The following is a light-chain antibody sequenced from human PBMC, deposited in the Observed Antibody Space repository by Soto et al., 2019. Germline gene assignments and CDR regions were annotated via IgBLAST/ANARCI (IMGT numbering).Light chain of an antibody. J-gene: IGKJ2*01. CDR1: QSVSSN. V-gene: IGKV3-15*01. CDR2: GAS. CDR3: EQYNNWPPYT. Sequence: EIVMTQSPATLSVSPGERATLSCRASQSVSSNLAWYQQKPGQAPRLLTYGASTRATGISARFSGSGSVTEFTLTISSLQSEVFAVSYYEQYNNWPPYTFGQGTKLEIK.